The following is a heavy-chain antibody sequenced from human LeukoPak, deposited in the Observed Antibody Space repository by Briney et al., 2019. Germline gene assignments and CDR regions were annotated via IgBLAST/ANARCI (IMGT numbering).Heavy chain of an antibody. J-gene: IGHJ4*02. V-gene: IGHV1-2*02. CDR3: ARDGEYGTGSYYRGSFDY. CDR1: GYSFTAFY. Sequence: ASVKVSCKASGYSFTAFYIHWVRQAPGQGLEWMGWIHPRSGDTRYAQKFQGRVTMARDTSISTVYMDLSSLGSDDTAVYYCARDGEYGTGSYYRGSFDYWGQGILVTLSS. CDR2: IHPRSGDT. D-gene: IGHD3-10*01.